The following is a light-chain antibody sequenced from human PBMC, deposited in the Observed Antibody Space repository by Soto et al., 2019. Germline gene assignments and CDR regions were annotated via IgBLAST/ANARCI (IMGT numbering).Light chain of an antibody. CDR3: CSCAGNRRV. Sequence: QSALTQPRSVSGSPGQSVTISCTGTSSDVGRYDYVSWYQQHPGKAPKLMIFEVNKRPSGVSYRFSGSKSGNTASLTISAVQAEDEAEYFCCSCAGNRRVFGGGTKLTVL. J-gene: IGLJ3*02. CDR2: EVN. V-gene: IGLV2-11*01. CDR1: SSDVGRYDY.